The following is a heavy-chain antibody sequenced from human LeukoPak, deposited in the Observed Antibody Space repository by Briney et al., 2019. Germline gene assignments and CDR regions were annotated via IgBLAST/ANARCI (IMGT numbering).Heavy chain of an antibody. CDR3: AKVVYGDKNWFDP. CDR1: GFTFSSYA. J-gene: IGHJ5*02. V-gene: IGHV3-30*18. CDR2: ISYDGSNK. Sequence: GGSLRLSCAASGFTFSSYAMSWARQAPGKGLEWVAVISYDGSNKYYADSVKGRFTISRDNSKNTLYLQMNSLRAEDTAVYYCAKVVYGDKNWFDPWGQGTLVTVSS. D-gene: IGHD4-17*01.